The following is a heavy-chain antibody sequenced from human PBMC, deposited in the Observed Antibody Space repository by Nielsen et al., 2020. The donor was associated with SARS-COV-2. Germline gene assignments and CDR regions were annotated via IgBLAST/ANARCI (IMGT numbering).Heavy chain of an antibody. Sequence: GGSLRLSCIASGFTFDDYAMHWARQAPGKGLEWVSLISGDGDNTYYADSVKDRFTISRDNSKNSLYLQMNSLRTEDTALYYCAKDTAIYYYYYGMDVWGQGTTVTVSS. CDR2: ISGDGDNT. CDR3: AKDTAIYYYYYGMDV. V-gene: IGHV3-43*02. J-gene: IGHJ6*02. CDR1: GFTFDDYA. D-gene: IGHD2/OR15-2a*01.